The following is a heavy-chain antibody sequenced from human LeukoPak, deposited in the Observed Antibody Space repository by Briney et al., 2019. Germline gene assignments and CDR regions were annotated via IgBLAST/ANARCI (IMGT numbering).Heavy chain of an antibody. CDR2: ISGSGGST. CDR3: AKERDSYYDFWSGYSANDY. D-gene: IGHD3-3*01. CDR1: GFTFSSYA. J-gene: IGHJ4*02. V-gene: IGHV3-23*01. Sequence: PGGSLRLSCAASGFTFSSYAMSWVRQAPGKGLEWVSAISGSGGSTYYADSVKGRSTISRDNSKNTLYLQMNSLRAEDTAVYYCAKERDSYYDFWSGYSANDYWGQGTLVTVSS.